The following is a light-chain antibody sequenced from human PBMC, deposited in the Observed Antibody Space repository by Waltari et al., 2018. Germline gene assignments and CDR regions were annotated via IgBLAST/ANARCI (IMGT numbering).Light chain of an antibody. CDR3: YSFAGTYPCV. J-gene: IGLJ3*02. Sequence: QSALTQPRSVSGSPGQSVTISCTGTSNDVGGYNFVSWYQHHPGKDSKLIIYDVRRRPSVVPVLFSCSKSDNTASLTISGLQAEDEAEYYCYSFAGTYPCVFGGGTKLTVL. CDR1: SNDVGGYNF. V-gene: IGLV2-11*01. CDR2: DVR.